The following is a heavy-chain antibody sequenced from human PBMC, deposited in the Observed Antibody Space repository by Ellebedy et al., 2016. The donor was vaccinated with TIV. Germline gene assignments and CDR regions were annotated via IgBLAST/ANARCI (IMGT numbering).Heavy chain of an antibody. V-gene: IGHV4-34*01. CDR3: ARNFDL. Sequence: SETLSLTCAVYGWSFSAYSWSWIRQPPGKGLEWIAEINHSGSTNYSPSLKSRVTISVDTSKKQFSLKLSSVTAADTAVYYCARNFDLWGRGTLVTVSS. CDR2: INHSGST. CDR1: GWSFSAYS. J-gene: IGHJ2*01.